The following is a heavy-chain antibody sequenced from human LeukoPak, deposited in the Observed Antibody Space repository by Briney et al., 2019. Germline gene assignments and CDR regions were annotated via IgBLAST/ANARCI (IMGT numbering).Heavy chain of an antibody. CDR3: ARGWNFDY. D-gene: IGHD6-19*01. CDR2: INPGDSDT. CDR1: GYTFTNYW. V-gene: IGHV5-51*01. J-gene: IGHJ4*02. Sequence: GESLKTSCKGSGYTFTNYWIGWVRQMPGKGLEWMGIINPGDSDTRYSPSSQGQVTISADKSISTTYLQWSSLKAADSAIYHCARGWNFDYWGQGTLVTVSS.